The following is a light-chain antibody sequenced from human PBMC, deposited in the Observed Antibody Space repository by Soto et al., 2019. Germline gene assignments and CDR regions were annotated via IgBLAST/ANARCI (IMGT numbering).Light chain of an antibody. CDR1: SSDVGGYNY. V-gene: IGLV2-11*01. CDR3: CSYAGRYTLVV. Sequence: QSALTQPRSVSGSPGQSVTISCTGTSSDVGGYNYVSWYQQLPGKAPKLIISDVNKRPSGVPDRFSGSKSGNTASLTISGLQAEDEADYYCCSYAGRYTLVVFGGGTQLTVL. J-gene: IGLJ2*01. CDR2: DVN.